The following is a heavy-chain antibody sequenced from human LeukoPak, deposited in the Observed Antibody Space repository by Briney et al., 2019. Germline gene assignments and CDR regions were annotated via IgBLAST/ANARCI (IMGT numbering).Heavy chain of an antibody. CDR3: ARDLDGYDFWSGYYTYYYYGMDV. D-gene: IGHD3-3*01. CDR2: ISSSGSTI. J-gene: IGHJ6*02. Sequence: GGSLRLSCAASGFTFSDYYMNWIRQAPGKGLEWVSYISSSGSTIYYADSVKGRFTISRDNAKNSPYLQMNSLRAEDTAVYYCARDLDGYDFWSGYYTYYYYGMDVWGQGTTVTVSS. CDR1: GFTFSDYY. V-gene: IGHV3-11*01.